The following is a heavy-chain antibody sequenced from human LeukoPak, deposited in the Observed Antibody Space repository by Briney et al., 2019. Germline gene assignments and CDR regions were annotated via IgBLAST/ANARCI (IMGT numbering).Heavy chain of an antibody. J-gene: IGHJ6*03. CDR2: IYNSGST. Sequence: SETLSLTCAVYGGSFSGYYWGWIRQAPGKGLEWIGSIYNSGSTYYNPSLKSRVTISVDMSKNQFSLKMSSVTAADTAVYYCARAWFGYYYYMDVWGKGTTVTISS. V-gene: IGHV4-38-2*01. D-gene: IGHD3-10*01. CDR1: GGSFSGYY. CDR3: ARAWFGYYYYMDV.